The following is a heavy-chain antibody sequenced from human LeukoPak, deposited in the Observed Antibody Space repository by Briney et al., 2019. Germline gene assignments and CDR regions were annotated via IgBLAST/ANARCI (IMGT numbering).Heavy chain of an antibody. J-gene: IGHJ4*02. V-gene: IGHV1-8*01. CDR3: AREFRYSSSWYSDY. CDR2: LNPNSGNT. CDR1: GYTFTSYD. D-gene: IGHD6-13*01. Sequence: ASVKVSCKASGYTFTSYDINWVRQATGQGLEWMGWLNPNSGNTGYAQKFQGRVTMTRNTSISTAYMELSSLRSEDTAVYYCAREFRYSSSWYSDYWGQGTLVTVSS.